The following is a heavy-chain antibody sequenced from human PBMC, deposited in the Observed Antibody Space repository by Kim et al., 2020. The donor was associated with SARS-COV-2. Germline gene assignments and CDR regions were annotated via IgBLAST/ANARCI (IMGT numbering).Heavy chain of an antibody. CDR2: ISSNGFI. V-gene: IGHV3-21*01. J-gene: IGHJ4*02. CDR1: GFIFSNYR. Sequence: GESLRLSCVASGFIFSNYRMNWVRQAPGKGLEWVSSISSNGFIRYADSVKGRFTISRDDAKNSLYLQMDSLRAEDTAVYYCARDGQDYTWGHWGQGTLVTVAS. D-gene: IGHD3-16*01. CDR3: ARDGQDYTWGH.